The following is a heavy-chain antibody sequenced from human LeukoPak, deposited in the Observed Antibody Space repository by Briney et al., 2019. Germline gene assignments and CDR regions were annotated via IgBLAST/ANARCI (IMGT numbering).Heavy chain of an antibody. CDR2: ISYDGSNK. Sequence: GGSLRLSCAASGLTFSSYAMHWVRQAPGKGLEWAAVISYDGSNKYYADSVKGRFTISRDNCKNTLYLQMNSLRAEDTAVYYCARDFTMVRGVIDYWGQGTLVTVSS. CDR1: GLTFSSYA. CDR3: ARDFTMVRGVIDY. D-gene: IGHD3-10*01. V-gene: IGHV3-30-3*01. J-gene: IGHJ4*02.